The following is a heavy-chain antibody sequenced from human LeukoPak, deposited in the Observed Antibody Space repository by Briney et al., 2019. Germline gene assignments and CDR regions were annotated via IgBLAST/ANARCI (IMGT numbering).Heavy chain of an antibody. Sequence: SETLSLTCTQSGGSISSYYWSWIRQPPGKGLEWIGYVYYSGGTNYNPSLKSRVTMSVDTSKNQFSLKLSSVTAADTAVYYCARAHYDILTGYYHDAFDIWGQGTMVTVSS. CDR2: VYYSGGT. J-gene: IGHJ3*02. CDR3: ARAHYDILTGYYHDAFDI. D-gene: IGHD3-9*01. V-gene: IGHV4-59*01. CDR1: GGSISSYY.